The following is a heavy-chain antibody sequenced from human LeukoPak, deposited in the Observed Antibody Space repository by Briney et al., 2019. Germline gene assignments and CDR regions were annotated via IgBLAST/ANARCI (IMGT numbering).Heavy chain of an antibody. V-gene: IGHV4-61*02. D-gene: IGHD6-13*01. CDR3: ARDQDSSSWTPFDY. CDR1: GGSISRGSYY. CDR2: IYTSGST. Sequence: SETLSLTCTVSGGSISRGSYYWSWIRQPAGKGLEWIGRIYTSGSTNYNPSLKSRVTISVDTSKNQFSLKLSSVTAADTAVYYCARDQDSSSWTPFDYWGQGTLVTVSS. J-gene: IGHJ4*02.